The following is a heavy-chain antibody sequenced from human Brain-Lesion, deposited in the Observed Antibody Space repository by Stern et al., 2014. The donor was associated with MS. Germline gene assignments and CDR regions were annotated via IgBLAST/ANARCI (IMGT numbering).Heavy chain of an antibody. CDR3: ARIGYSSSWYSPVGFFQH. V-gene: IGHV3-7*01. D-gene: IGHD6-13*01. J-gene: IGHJ1*01. CDR1: GFTFNSYW. CDR2: ITEDVSKK. Sequence: EVQLVESGGGLVQPGGSLRLSCTASGFTFNSYWMSWVRQAPAKGLEWVATITEDVSKKYYVESVKDRFTVSRDNAKNSMYLQMNSLRVDDTATYYCARIGYSSSWYSPVGFFQHWGQGTLVTVSS.